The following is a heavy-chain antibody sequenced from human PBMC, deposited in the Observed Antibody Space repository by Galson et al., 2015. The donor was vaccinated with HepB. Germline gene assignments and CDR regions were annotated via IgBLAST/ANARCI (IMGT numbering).Heavy chain of an antibody. D-gene: IGHD2-15*01. Sequence: SLRLSCAASGFTFSSYAMHWVRQAPGKGLEWVAVISYNGSNKYYADSVKGRFTISRDNSKNTLYLQMNSLRAEDTAVYYCARGPVRDCSGGSCYRGYYGMDVWGQGTTVTLSS. CDR1: GFTFSSYA. V-gene: IGHV3-30*04. J-gene: IGHJ6*02. CDR2: ISYNGSNK. CDR3: ARGPVRDCSGGSCYRGYYGMDV.